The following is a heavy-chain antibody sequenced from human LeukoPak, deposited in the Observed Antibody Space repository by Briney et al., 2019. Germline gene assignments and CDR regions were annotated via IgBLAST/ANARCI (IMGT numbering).Heavy chain of an antibody. J-gene: IGHJ4*02. CDR2: INPNSGGT. Sequence: ASVKVSCKASGYTFTGYYIHWVRQAPGQGLQWMGWINPNSGGTNFAQKFQGRVTMTRDTSISTAYMELSSLTSDDTAVYYCAGGAEFDYWGQGTLVTVSS. CDR1: GYTFTGYY. V-gene: IGHV1-2*02. CDR3: AGGAEFDY.